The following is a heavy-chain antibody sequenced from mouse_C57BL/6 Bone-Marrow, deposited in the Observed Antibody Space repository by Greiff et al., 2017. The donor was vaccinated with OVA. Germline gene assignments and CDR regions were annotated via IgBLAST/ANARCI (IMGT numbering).Heavy chain of an antibody. Sequence: EVQLQQSGAELVRPGASVKLSCTASGFNIKDYYMHWVKQRPEQGLEWIGRIDPEDGDTEYAPKFQGKATMTADTSSNTAYLQLSSLTSEDTAVYYCTTGWLLRRAWCAYGGQGTLVTVSA. CDR2: IDPEDGDT. J-gene: IGHJ3*01. CDR1: GFNIKDYY. D-gene: IGHD2-3*01. CDR3: TTGWLLRRAWCAY. V-gene: IGHV14-1*01.